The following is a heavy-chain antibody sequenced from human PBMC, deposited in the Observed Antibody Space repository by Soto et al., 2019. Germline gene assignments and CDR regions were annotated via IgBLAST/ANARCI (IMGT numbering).Heavy chain of an antibody. CDR2: IYHSGST. D-gene: IGHD6-13*01. Sequence: SETLSLTCAVSGGSISSGGYSWSWIRQPPGKGLEWIGYIYHSGSTNYNPSRKSRVTISVDTSKNQFSLKLSSVTAADTPAYYCARRYGSRFDYWGQGTLVTVSS. CDR3: ARRYGSRFDY. CDR1: GGSISSGGYS. J-gene: IGHJ4*02. V-gene: IGHV4-30-2*01.